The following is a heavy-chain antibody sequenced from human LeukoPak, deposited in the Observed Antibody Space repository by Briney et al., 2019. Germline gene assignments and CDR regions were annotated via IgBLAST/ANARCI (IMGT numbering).Heavy chain of an antibody. CDR2: TYYRSKWYN. CDR3: ARGFSGSMDV. D-gene: IGHD3-22*01. V-gene: IGHV6-1*01. CDR1: GDSVSSKSVV. J-gene: IGHJ6*02. Sequence: SQTLSLTCGISGDSVSSKSVVWNWISQSPSRGLEWLGRTYYRSKWYNDYAVSVKSRITINPDTSKNQFSLQLNSVTPEDTAVYYCARGFSGSMDVWGQGTTVTVSS.